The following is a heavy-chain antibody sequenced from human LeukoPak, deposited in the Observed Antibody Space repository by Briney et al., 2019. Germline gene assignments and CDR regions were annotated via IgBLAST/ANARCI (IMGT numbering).Heavy chain of an antibody. V-gene: IGHV5-51*01. Sequence: GESLKISCKGSGYTFTTFWIGWVRQMLGKGLEWMGIIYPGDSDTRYSPSFQGQVTIAADKSISTAYLQWSSLKVSGTAMYYCATSGRGQSTHRYYFDYWGQGTLVTVSS. J-gene: IGHJ4*02. CDR2: IYPGDSDT. D-gene: IGHD3-10*01. CDR1: GYTFTTFW. CDR3: ATSGRGQSTHRYYFDY.